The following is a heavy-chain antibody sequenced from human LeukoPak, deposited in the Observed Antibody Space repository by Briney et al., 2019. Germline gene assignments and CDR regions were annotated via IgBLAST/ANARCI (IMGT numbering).Heavy chain of an antibody. J-gene: IGHJ6*03. Sequence: ASVKVSCKASGYTFTSYYIHWVRQAPGQGLEWMGIINPSGGSTNYAQKFQGRVTMIRDTSTSTVYMELSSLRSEDTAVYYCAREVNYDFWSGSGRGYYMDVWGKGTTVTVSS. CDR2: INPSGGST. CDR3: AREVNYDFWSGSGRGYYMDV. D-gene: IGHD3-3*01. V-gene: IGHV1-46*01. CDR1: GYTFTSYY.